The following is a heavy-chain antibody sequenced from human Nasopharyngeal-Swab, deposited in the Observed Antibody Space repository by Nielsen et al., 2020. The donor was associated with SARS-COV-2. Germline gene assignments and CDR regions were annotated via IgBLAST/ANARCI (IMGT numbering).Heavy chain of an antibody. V-gene: IGHV4-59*08. CDR2: IYYSGST. Sequence: SETLSLTCTVSGGSISSYYWSWIRQPPGKGLEWIGYIYYSGSTNYNPSLKSRVTISVDTSKNQFSLKLSSVTAADTAVYYCARSVPAAMNYYYYYMDVWGKGTTVTVSS. D-gene: IGHD2-2*01. CDR3: ARSVPAAMNYYYYYMDV. J-gene: IGHJ6*03. CDR1: GGSISSYY.